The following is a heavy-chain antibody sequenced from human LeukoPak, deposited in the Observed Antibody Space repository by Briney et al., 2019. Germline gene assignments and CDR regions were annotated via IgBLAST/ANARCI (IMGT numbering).Heavy chain of an antibody. D-gene: IGHD6-13*01. CDR2: IYYSGST. V-gene: IGHV4-59*01. Sequence: SETLSLTCTVSGDSISSYYWSWIRQPPGKGLEWIGYIYYSGSTNYNPSLKSRVTISVDTSKNQFSLKLSSVTAADTAVYYCARVRIAAAGTGWYYYGMDVWGQGTTVTVSS. J-gene: IGHJ6*02. CDR3: ARVRIAAAGTGWYYYGMDV. CDR1: GDSISSYY.